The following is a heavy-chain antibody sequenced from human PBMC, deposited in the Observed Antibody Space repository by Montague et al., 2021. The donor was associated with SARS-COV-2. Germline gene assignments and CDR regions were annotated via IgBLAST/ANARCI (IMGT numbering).Heavy chain of an antibody. D-gene: IGHD6-13*01. CDR1: GYSFTSYW. CDR2: IDPSDSYT. Sequence: QSGAEVKKPGESLRISCKGSGYSFTSYWISWVRQMPGKGQEWMGRIDPSDSYTNYSPSFQGNVTISDEKSISTAYLQWSSRKASATAIYYCARRSYSSSWYDYWGQGTLVTVSS. J-gene: IGHJ4*02. V-gene: IGHV5-10-1*01. CDR3: ARRSYSSSWYDY.